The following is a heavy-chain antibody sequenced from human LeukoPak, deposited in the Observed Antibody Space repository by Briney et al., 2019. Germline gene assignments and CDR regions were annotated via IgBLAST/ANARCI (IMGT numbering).Heavy chain of an antibody. D-gene: IGHD7-27*01. J-gene: IGHJ4*02. Sequence: GGSLRLSCAASGFPFSDFYMSWIRQAPGKGLEWIPYISSSGTTIYYADSVKGRFTISRDNAKNSLYLQMNNLRAEDTAVYYCARDRWGKYYFDYWGQGTLVTVSS. CDR3: ARDRWGKYYFDY. CDR1: GFPFSDFY. CDR2: ISSSGTTI. V-gene: IGHV3-11*01.